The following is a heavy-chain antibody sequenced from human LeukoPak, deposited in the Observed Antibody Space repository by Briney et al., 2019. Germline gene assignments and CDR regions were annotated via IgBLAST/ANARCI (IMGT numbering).Heavy chain of an antibody. V-gene: IGHV4-39*01. D-gene: IGHD3-10*01. CDR2: IYYSGST. Sequence: PSETLSLTCTVSGSSISRSSYYWGWIRQPPGKGLEWIATIYYSGSTYYNPSLKSRVTISADTSKNQFSLKLSSVTAADTAVYYCARLTSGHFDYWGQGTLVTGS. CDR1: GSSISRSSYY. CDR3: ARLTSGHFDY. J-gene: IGHJ4*02.